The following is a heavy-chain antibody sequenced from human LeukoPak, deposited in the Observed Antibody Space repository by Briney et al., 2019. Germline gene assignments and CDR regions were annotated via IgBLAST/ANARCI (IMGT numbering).Heavy chain of an antibody. CDR1: GYIFINHG. Sequence: ASVKVSCKASGYIFINHGIAWVRQAPGQGLEYMGWISAYNGNTDYAQKLQGRVTMTTDTSTSTAYMELRSLRSDDTAVYYCARAGNYYDSSAPDYWGQGTLVTVSS. CDR3: ARAGNYYDSSAPDY. V-gene: IGHV1-18*01. D-gene: IGHD3-22*01. J-gene: IGHJ4*02. CDR2: ISAYNGNT.